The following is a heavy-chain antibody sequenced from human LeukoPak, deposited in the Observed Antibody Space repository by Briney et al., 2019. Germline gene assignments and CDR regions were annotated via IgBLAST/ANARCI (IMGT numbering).Heavy chain of an antibody. CDR1: GGTFSSYA. D-gene: IGHD3-9*01. CDR3: ARSHELRYFDWLLDY. V-gene: IGHV1-69*04. Sequence: ASVKVSCKASGGTFSSYAISWVRQAPGQGLEWMGRIIPILGIANYAQKFQGRVTITADKSTSTAYMELSSLRSEDTAVYYCARSHELRYFDWLLDYGGQGTLVTVSS. J-gene: IGHJ4*02. CDR2: IIPILGIA.